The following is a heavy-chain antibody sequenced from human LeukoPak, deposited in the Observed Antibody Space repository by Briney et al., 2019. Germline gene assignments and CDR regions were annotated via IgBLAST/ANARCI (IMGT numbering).Heavy chain of an antibody. J-gene: IGHJ4*02. D-gene: IGHD6-13*01. CDR1: GESFSGHY. Sequence: SETLSLTCAVSGESFSGHYWSWIRQTPGKGLEWIGEVNHSGSTNYNPSLKSRVTISVDTSKNQFSLKLSSVTAADTAVYYCARLTIAAAGLDYWGQGTLVTVSS. CDR3: ARLTIAAAGLDY. V-gene: IGHV4-34*01. CDR2: VNHSGST.